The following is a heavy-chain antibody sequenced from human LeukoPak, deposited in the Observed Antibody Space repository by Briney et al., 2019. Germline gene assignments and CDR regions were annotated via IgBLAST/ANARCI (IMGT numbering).Heavy chain of an antibody. CDR1: GFTLGSYA. J-gene: IGHJ4*02. D-gene: IGHD5-12*01. Sequence: GGSLRLSCGASGFTLGSYAMHWVRQAPGKGLEWVAVISYDGSNKYYADSVKGRFTISRDNSKNTLHLQMNSLRAEDTAVYYCARGGYHPWYFDYWGQGTLVTVSS. CDR3: ARGGYHPWYFDY. CDR2: ISYDGSNK. V-gene: IGHV3-30-3*01.